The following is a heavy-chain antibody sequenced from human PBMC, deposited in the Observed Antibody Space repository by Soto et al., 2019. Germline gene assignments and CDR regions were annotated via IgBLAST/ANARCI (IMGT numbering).Heavy chain of an antibody. CDR2: VDSAGSGT. Sequence: VPLVESGGGSVQPGGSLRLSCVASGITFSGFWMHWVRQVPGKGLVWVARVDSAGSGTSYADSVKGRFTISRDNAKNTLSLHMDSLRVEDTAVYYCATVFEHWGQGIPVTVPS. CDR3: ATVFEH. J-gene: IGHJ4*02. V-gene: IGHV3-74*01. CDR1: GITFSGFW.